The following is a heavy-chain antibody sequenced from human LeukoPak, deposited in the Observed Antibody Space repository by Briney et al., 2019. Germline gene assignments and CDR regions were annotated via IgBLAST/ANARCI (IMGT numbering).Heavy chain of an antibody. Sequence: GGSLRLSCAASGFTFSSYWMSWVRQAPGKGLEWVANIKQDGSEKYYVDSVKGRFTISRDNAKNSLYLQMNSLRAEDTAVYYCAGDSETYYYDSSGSYWGQGTLVTVSS. CDR2: IKQDGSEK. J-gene: IGHJ4*02. CDR1: GFTFSSYW. V-gene: IGHV3-7*01. CDR3: AGDSETYYYDSSGSY. D-gene: IGHD3-22*01.